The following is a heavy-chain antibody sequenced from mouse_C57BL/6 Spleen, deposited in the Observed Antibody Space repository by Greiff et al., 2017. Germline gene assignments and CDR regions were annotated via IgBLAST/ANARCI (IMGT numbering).Heavy chain of an antibody. D-gene: IGHD1-1*01. CDR3: ARGTTVVATDFDY. V-gene: IGHV1-59*01. CDR2: IDPSDSYT. Sequence: QVQLQQPGAELVRPGPSVKLSCKASGYTFTSYWMHWVKQRPGQGLEWIGVIDPSDSYTNYNQKFKGKATLTVDTSSSTAYMQLSSLTSEDSAVYYCARGTTVVATDFDYWGQGTTLTVSS. CDR1: GYTFTSYW. J-gene: IGHJ2*01.